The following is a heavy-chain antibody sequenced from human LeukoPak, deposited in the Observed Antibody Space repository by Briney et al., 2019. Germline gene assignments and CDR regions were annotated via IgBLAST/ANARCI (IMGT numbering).Heavy chain of an antibody. CDR2: INPNSGGT. V-gene: IGHV1-2*02. Sequence: AGVTVSCKASGYTFTDYYMHWVRQAPGQGLEWMGWINPNSGGTNYAQKFQGRVTMTRDKFISTAYMELSRLRSDDTAVYYCARAPIGYGYWPLQYWGQGTLVTVSS. CDR1: GYTFTDYY. CDR3: ARAPIGYGYWPLQY. D-gene: IGHD5-18*01. J-gene: IGHJ4*02.